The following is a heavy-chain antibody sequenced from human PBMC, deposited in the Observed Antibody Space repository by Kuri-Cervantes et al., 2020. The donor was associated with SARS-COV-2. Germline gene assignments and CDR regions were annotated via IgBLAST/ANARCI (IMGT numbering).Heavy chain of an antibody. CDR1: GYSISSGYY. CDR3: ARSRDGYSYNY. V-gene: IGHV4-38-2*02. Sequence: GSLRLSCTVSGYSISSGYYWGWIRQPPGKGLEWIGSIYHSGSTYYNPSLKSRVTISVDTSKNQFSLKLSSVTAADTAVYYCARSRDGYSYNYWGQGTLVTVSS. J-gene: IGHJ4*02. D-gene: IGHD5-24*01. CDR2: IYHSGST.